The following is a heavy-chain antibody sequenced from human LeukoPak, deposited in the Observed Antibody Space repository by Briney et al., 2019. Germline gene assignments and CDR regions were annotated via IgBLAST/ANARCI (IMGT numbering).Heavy chain of an antibody. J-gene: IGHJ6*02. CDR1: GFTVSSNY. V-gene: IGHV3-53*01. CDR2: IYSGGST. Sequence: PGGSLRLSCAASGFTVSSNYMSWVRQAPGKGLEWVSVIYSGGSTYYADSVKGRFTISRDNSKNTLYLQMNSLRAEDTAVYYCATCGYPYYYYGMDVWGQGTTVTVS. CDR3: ATCGYPYYYYGMDV. D-gene: IGHD3-22*01.